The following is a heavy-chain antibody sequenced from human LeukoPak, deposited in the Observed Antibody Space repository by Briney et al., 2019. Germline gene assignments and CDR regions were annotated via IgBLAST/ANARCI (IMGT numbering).Heavy chain of an antibody. CDR3: ARDTPDCSSTSCYGPPGDYYYYGMDV. J-gene: IGHJ6*02. V-gene: IGHV3-7*03. Sequence: GGSLRLSCAASGFTFSSYWMNWARQAPGKGLEWVASINHNGNVNYYVDSVKGRFTISRDNAKNSLYLQMSNLRAEDTAVYYCARDTPDCSSTSCYGPPGDYYYYGMDVWGQGTTVTVSS. CDR1: GFTFSSYW. D-gene: IGHD2-2*01. CDR2: INHNGNVN.